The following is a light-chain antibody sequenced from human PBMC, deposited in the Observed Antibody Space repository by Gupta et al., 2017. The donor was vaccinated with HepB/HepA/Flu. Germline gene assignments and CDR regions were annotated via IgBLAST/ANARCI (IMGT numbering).Light chain of an antibody. Sequence: ENQITQSPSSLSASVGDRVTITCRASESIRTSLNWYQQKPNMAPKLLVSGASNLYSGVPARFSGRGSGTEFTLTITSLQPEDFATYYCQQSCIVPWTFGQGTNVETK. CDR1: ESIRTS. CDR2: GAS. J-gene: IGKJ1*01. CDR3: QQSCIVPWT. V-gene: IGKV1-39*01.